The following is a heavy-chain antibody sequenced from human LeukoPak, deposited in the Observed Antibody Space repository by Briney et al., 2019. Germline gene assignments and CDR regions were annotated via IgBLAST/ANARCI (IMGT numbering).Heavy chain of an antibody. CDR1: GFTFSSYW. CDR3: AGGISATGGG. Sequence: PGGSLRLSCADSGFTFSSYWMHWVRQAPGKGLVWVSRINSDGSITTYADSVKGRFTISRDNAKNTLYLQMNSLRAEETAVYYCAGGISATGGGWGQGTMVTVSS. J-gene: IGHJ3*01. CDR2: INSDGSIT. V-gene: IGHV3-74*01. D-gene: IGHD6-13*01.